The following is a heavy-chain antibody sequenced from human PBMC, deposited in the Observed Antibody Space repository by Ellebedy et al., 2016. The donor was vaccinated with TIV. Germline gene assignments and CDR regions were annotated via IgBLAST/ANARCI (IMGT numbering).Heavy chain of an antibody. J-gene: IGHJ4*02. V-gene: IGHV1-18*04. CDR1: GYTFTSYN. D-gene: IGHD2/OR15-2a*01. CDR3: ARTPLNFRIETDYFDY. CDR2: ITAYDGTT. Sequence: AASVKVSCKASGYTFTSYNINWVRQAPGQGLEWMGWITAYDGTTNYAQKLQGRVTMTTDTSTSTAYMELRSLRSDDTAVYYCARTPLNFRIETDYFDYWGQGTLVTVSS.